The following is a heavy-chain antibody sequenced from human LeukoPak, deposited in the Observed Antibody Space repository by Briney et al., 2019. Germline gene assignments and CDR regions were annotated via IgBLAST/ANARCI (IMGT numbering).Heavy chain of an antibody. V-gene: IGHV4-61*02. CDR1: GGSISSGSYY. CDR3: ASSGTYYYYYMDV. D-gene: IGHD1-26*01. CDR2: IYTSGST. J-gene: IGHJ6*03. Sequence: SETLSLTCTVSGGSISSGSYYWSWIRQPAGKGLEWIGRIYTSGSTNYNPSLKSRFTISVDTSKNQFSLKLSSVTAADTAVYYCASSGTYYYYYMDVWGKGTTVTVSS.